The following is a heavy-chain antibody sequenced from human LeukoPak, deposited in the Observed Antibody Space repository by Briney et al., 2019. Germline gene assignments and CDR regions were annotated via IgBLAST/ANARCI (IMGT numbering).Heavy chain of an antibody. Sequence: PSETLSLPCTVSGGSNSRGGYFWSWICQHPGKGLEWLEYIYYSGITYYNTALKSLVTISVDPSKNQFSLKLSSVTAADTAVYYCARGSPYDPYYYDSSGSETPGGFDHWAQGTLVTVSS. V-gene: IGHV4-31*01. CDR1: GGSNSRGGYF. J-gene: IGHJ4*02. CDR3: ARGSPYDPYYYDSSGSETPGGFDH. D-gene: IGHD3-22*01. CDR2: IYYSGIT.